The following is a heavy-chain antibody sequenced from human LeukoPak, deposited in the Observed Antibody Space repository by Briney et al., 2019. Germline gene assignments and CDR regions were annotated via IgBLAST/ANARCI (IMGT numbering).Heavy chain of an antibody. CDR1: GFTLSSHS. V-gene: IGHV3-21*01. D-gene: IGHD3-16*01. CDR3: ARAAENYGGRFDS. Sequence: PGGSLRLSCAASGFTLSSHSMNWVRQAPGKVLEWVSSISSSSSYIYYADSVKGRFTISRDNAKNSLYLQMNSLRAEDTAVYYCARAAENYGGRFDSWGQGTLVTVSS. CDR2: ISSSSSYI. J-gene: IGHJ4*02.